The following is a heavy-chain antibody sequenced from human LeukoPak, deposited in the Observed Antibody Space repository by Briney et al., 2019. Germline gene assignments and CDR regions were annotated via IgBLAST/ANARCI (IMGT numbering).Heavy chain of an antibody. CDR3: AKNWVASSWFNWFDP. D-gene: IGHD6-13*01. CDR1: GFTFSSYA. Sequence: PGGSLRLSCAASGFTFSSYAMSWVRQAPGEGLEWVSAISGRGGSTYNADSVKGRFTISRDNAKNTLYLQMNSLRAEDTAVYYCAKNWVASSWFNWFDPWGQGTLVTVSS. CDR2: ISGRGGST. V-gene: IGHV3-23*01. J-gene: IGHJ5*02.